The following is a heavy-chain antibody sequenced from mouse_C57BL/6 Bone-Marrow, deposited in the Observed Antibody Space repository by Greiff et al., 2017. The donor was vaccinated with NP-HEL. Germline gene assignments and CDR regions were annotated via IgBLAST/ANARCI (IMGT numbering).Heavy chain of an antibody. CDR2: IDPSDSYT. D-gene: IGHD2-3*01. CDR3: ARCGYYSLDV. CDR1: GYTFTSYW. Sequence: VQLQQPGAELVMPGASVKLSCKASGYTFTSYWMHWVKQRPGQGLEWIGEIDPSDSYTNYNQKFKGKSTLTVDTSSSTAYMQLSSLTSEDSAVYYCARCGYYSLDVWGTGTTVTVSS. J-gene: IGHJ1*03. V-gene: IGHV1-69*01.